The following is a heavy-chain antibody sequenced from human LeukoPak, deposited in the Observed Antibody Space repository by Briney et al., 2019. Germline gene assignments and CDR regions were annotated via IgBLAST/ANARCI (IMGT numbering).Heavy chain of an antibody. CDR3: AKPAYCSGGSCYSIGYFDY. J-gene: IGHJ4*02. CDR1: GFTFPDAW. CDR2: IRGSGVTT. D-gene: IGHD2-15*01. V-gene: IGHV3-23*01. Sequence: PGGSLRLSCGASGFTFPDAWMSWLRQAPGKGLEWVSTIRGSGVTTYYADSVKGRFTISRDNSKNTLYLQMNSLRAEDTAVYYCAKPAYCSGGSCYSIGYFDYWGQGTLVTVSS.